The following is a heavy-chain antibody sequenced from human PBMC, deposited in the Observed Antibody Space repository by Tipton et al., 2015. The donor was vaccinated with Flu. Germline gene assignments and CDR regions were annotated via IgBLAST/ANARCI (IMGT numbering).Heavy chain of an antibody. CDR2: IYQSGST. CDR3: ARLSYYDVDLKNFYFDY. CDR1: SGSISDSENY. J-gene: IGHJ4*02. V-gene: IGHV4-39*01. D-gene: IGHD3-10*02. Sequence: TLSLTCTVSSGSISDSENYWGWIRQPPGKGLEWIASIYQSGSTYQNPSLRSRLTISVDTSKNQFSLKLASVTAADTAVYYCARLSYYDVDLKNFYFDYWGQGALVTVSS.